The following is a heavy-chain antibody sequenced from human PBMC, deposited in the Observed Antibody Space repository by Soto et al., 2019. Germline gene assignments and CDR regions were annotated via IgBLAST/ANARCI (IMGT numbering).Heavy chain of an antibody. D-gene: IGHD5-18*01. V-gene: IGHV1-18*01. J-gene: IGHJ4*02. CDR2: ISGYNGNT. CDR3: ARNHHPEYIFDY. CDR1: GYTFTNYG. Sequence: ASVKVSCKASGYTFTNYGISWVRQAPGQGLEWMGWISGYNGNTNYAQKLQGRVTMTTDTSTSTAYMELRSLRSDDTAVYYCARNHHPEYIFDYWGQGTLVPVSS.